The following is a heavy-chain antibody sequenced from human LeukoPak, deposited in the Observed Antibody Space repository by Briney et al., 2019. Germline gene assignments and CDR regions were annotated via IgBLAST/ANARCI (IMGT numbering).Heavy chain of an antibody. CDR1: GYTFTGYY. J-gene: IGHJ5*02. Sequence: ASVKVSCKASGYTFTGYYMHWVRQAPGQGLEWMGWINPNSGDTNYAQKFQGRVTMTRDTSISTAYMELSRLRSDDTAVYYCARMVAGYYDFWSGPNWFDPWGQGTLVTVSS. D-gene: IGHD3-3*01. V-gene: IGHV1-2*02. CDR2: INPNSGDT. CDR3: ARMVAGYYDFWSGPNWFDP.